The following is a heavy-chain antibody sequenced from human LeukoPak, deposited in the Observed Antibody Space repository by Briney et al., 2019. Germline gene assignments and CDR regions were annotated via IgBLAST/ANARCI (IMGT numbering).Heavy chain of an antibody. CDR1: GGSISSSNW. V-gene: IGHV4-4*02. D-gene: IGHD6-13*01. CDR2: IYHSGST. CDR3: ARAVSSWYFDY. J-gene: IGHJ4*02. Sequence: SETLSLTCAVSGGSISSSNWWSWVRQPPGKGLEWIGEIYHSGSTNYNPSLKSRVTISVDTSKNNFSLKMSSVTAADTAVYYCARAVSSWYFDYWGQGTLVTVSS.